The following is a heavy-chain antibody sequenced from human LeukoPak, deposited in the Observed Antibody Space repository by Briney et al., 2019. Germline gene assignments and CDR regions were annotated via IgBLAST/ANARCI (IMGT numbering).Heavy chain of an antibody. CDR1: GYTFTGNY. D-gene: IGHD6-19*01. J-gene: IGHJ4*02. Sequence: ASVKVSCKASGYTFTGNYMHWVRQAPGQGLEWMGWINPNSGGTNYAQKFQGRVTMTRDTPISTAYMELSRLRSDDTAVYYCARPPLYSSGCFDYWGQGTLVTVSS. CDR2: INPNSGGT. V-gene: IGHV1-2*02. CDR3: ARPPLYSSGCFDY.